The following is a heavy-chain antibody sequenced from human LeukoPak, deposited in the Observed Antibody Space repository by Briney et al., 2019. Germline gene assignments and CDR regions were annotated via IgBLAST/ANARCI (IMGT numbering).Heavy chain of an antibody. CDR3: ARVSGSYYFDY. D-gene: IGHD1-26*01. CDR2: ISSSSSYI. Sequence: GGSLRLSCAASGFTFSSYAMSWVRQAPGKGLEWVSSISSSSSYIYYADSVKGRFTISRDNAKNSLYLQMNSLRAEDTAVYYCARVSGSYYFDYWGQGTLVTVSS. J-gene: IGHJ4*02. V-gene: IGHV3-21*01. CDR1: GFTFSSYA.